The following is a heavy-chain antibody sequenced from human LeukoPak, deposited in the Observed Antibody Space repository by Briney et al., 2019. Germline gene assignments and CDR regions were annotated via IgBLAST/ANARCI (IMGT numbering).Heavy chain of an antibody. V-gene: IGHV3-30-3*01. Sequence: PGGSLRLSCAASGFTFSSYAMHWVRQAPGKGLEWVAVISYAGSNKYYADSVKGRFTIYRDNSKNTLYLQMNSLRAEDTAVYYCARDTAVERWLQSHCYYGMGVWGQGTTVTVSS. CDR1: GFTFSSYA. D-gene: IGHD5-24*01. J-gene: IGHJ6*02. CDR2: ISYAGSNK. CDR3: ARDTAVERWLQSHCYYGMGV.